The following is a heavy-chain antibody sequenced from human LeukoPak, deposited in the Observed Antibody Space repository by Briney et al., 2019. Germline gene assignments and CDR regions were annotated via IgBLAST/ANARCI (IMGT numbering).Heavy chain of an antibody. J-gene: IGHJ6*03. CDR2: IYTSGST. V-gene: IGHV4-4*07. CDR1: GGSISSYY. Sequence: SETLSLTCTVSGGSISSYYWSWIRQPAGKGRGWIGRIYTSGSTNYNPSLKSRVTMSVDTSKNQFSLKLSSVTAADTAVYYCARGILEWVRNYYYYYMDVWGKGTTVTVSS. D-gene: IGHD3-3*01. CDR3: ARGILEWVRNYYYYYMDV.